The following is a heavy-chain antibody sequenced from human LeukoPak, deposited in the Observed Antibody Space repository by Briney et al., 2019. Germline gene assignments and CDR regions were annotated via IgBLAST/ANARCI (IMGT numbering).Heavy chain of an antibody. V-gene: IGHV3-23*01. J-gene: IGHJ4*02. CDR3: AKTVSGSHSYQGGDY. CDR1: GFTFSSYS. D-gene: IGHD3-16*02. Sequence: GGSLRLPCAASGFTFSSYSMNWVRQAPGKGLEWVSAISGSGGNTYYADSVKGRFTMSRDNSKNTLYLQMNSLRAEDTAVYFCAKTVSGSHSYQGGDYWGQGTLVTVST. CDR2: ISGSGGNT.